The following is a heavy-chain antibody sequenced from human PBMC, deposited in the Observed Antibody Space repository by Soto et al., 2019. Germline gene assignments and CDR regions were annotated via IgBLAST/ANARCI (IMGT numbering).Heavy chain of an antibody. D-gene: IGHD3-22*01. V-gene: IGHV1-3*01. CDR3: ARGGYFDSSNYLDY. CDR1: GYTFTSYG. Sequence: ASVQVSCKASGYTFTSYGINWVRQAPGRGLEWMGWINPGNGNTKYSQQFQGRVIIDRDTSASTAYTELSSLRSEDTAVYYCARGGYFDSSNYLDYWGLGTLVTVSS. J-gene: IGHJ4*02. CDR2: INPGNGNT.